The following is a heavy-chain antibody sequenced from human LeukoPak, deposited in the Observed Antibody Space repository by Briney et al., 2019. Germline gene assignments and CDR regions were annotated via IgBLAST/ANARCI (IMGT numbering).Heavy chain of an antibody. CDR2: IWYDGSNK. D-gene: IGHD2-2*01. CDR3: ARDACGSTSCYFDY. J-gene: IGHJ4*02. CDR1: GFTFSSYG. Sequence: GGSLRLSCAASGFTFSSYGMHWVRQAPGKGLEWVAVIWYDGSNKYYADSVKGRFTISRDSSKNTLYLQMNSLRAEDTAVYYCARDACGSTSCYFDYWGQGTLVTVSS. V-gene: IGHV3-33*01.